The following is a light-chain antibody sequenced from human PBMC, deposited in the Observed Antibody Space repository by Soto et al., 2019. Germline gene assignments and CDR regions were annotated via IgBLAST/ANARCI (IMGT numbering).Light chain of an antibody. CDR3: QQYTSYSRA. V-gene: IGKV3D-7*01. CDR2: GAS. CDR1: QSVSNNY. J-gene: IGKJ1*01. Sequence: EIVMTQSPVTLSVSPGERATLSCRASQSVSNNYLAWYQQKPGQAPRLLIYGASNRATGIPDRFSGSGSGTDFTLTISGLQPDDFTTYYCQQYTSYSRAFGQGTKVDIK.